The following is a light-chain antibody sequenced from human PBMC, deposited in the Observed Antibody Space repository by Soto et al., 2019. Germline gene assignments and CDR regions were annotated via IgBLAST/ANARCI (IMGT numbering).Light chain of an antibody. V-gene: IGLV2-14*03. CDR2: DVS. Sequence: QSALTQPASVSGSPGESITISCTGTSSDVGGYNYVSWYQHHPGKAPKLMIYDVSNRPSGVSNRFSGSKSGNTASLTISGLQAEAEADYYCSSYTSSSTTYVFGTGTKLTVL. CDR1: SSDVGGYNY. CDR3: SSYTSSSTTYV. J-gene: IGLJ1*01.